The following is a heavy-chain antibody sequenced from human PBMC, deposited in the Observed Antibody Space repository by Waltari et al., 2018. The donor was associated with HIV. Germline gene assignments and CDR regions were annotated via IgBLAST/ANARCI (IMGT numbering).Heavy chain of an antibody. CDR2: IKQDGNEK. Sequence: EVQLVESGGGLVQPGGSLGLSCAAPVFTSTGLGLSWVRQAPGKGLEWVANIKQDGNEKYFVASVKGRFTISRDNAKNSLYLQMNSLRAEDTAVYYCARSPPLYSHYGDDAFDIWGQGTMVTVSS. CDR3: ARSPPLYSHYGDDAFDI. CDR1: VFTSTGLG. V-gene: IGHV3-7*01. D-gene: IGHD4-4*01. J-gene: IGHJ3*02.